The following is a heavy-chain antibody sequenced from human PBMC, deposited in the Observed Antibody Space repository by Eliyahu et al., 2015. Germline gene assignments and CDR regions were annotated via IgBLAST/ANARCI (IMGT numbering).Heavy chain of an antibody. Sequence: QITLKESGPTLVRPTQTLTLTCSFSGFSLTTAGMAVAWIRQPPGQALEWLALVYWDDDKRYTPSLETRLTVSKDTPNNQVVLTLTNMDPGDTATYFCAHMGLREHLDYWGQGILVTVSS. D-gene: IGHD2-21*02. V-gene: IGHV2-5*02. CDR2: VYWDDDK. CDR1: GFSLTTAGMA. J-gene: IGHJ4*02. CDR3: AHMGLREHLDY.